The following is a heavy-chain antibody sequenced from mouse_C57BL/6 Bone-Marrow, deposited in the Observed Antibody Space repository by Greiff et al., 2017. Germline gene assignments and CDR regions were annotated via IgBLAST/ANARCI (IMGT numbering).Heavy chain of an antibody. J-gene: IGHJ1*03. CDR1: GFTFSDFY. Sequence: EVQVVEPGGGLVQSGRSLRLSCATSGFTFSDFYMEWVRQAPGQGLEWIAASRNTANDYTTEYSASVKGRFIVSRATSQSILYLQMNALRAEDTAIDYGARGLYVGYWYFDVWGTGTTVTVSS. D-gene: IGHD2-3*01. CDR3: ARGLYVGYWYFDV. V-gene: IGHV7-1*01. CDR2: SRNTANDYTT.